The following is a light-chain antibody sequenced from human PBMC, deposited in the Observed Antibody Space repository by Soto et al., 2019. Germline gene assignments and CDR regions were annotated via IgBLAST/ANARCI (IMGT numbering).Light chain of an antibody. J-gene: IGKJ1*01. CDR3: QQYNNWPPRT. V-gene: IGKV3-15*01. CDR1: QSINNK. CDR2: GAS. Sequence: EIVMTQSPATLSVSPGERVTLSCRASQSINNKVAWYQQKPGQAPRLLIYGASTRATGISARFSGSGSGTEFTLTISSLQSEDFAVYYCQQYNNWPPRTFGQGTKVDIK.